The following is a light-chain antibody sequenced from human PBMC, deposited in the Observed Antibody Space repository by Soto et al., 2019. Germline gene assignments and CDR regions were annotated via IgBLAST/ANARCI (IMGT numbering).Light chain of an antibody. J-gene: IGKJ1*01. Sequence: EIVSTQSPATLSVSAGGRATLSCRASQSISGALAWYQQKPGQAPRLLIYGASTRATSFPARFSGSGSGTDFTLTISSLQSEDFAVYYCQQYNNWPWTFGQVTKVDIK. CDR3: QQYNNWPWT. CDR1: QSISGA. CDR2: GAS. V-gene: IGKV3-15*01.